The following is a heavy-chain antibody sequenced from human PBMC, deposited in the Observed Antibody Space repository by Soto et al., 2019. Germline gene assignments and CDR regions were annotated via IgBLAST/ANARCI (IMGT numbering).Heavy chain of an antibody. Sequence: EVQLVESGGGLVKPGGSLRLSCAASGFTFSSYSMNWVRQAPGKGLEWVSSISSSSSYIYYADSVKGRFTISRDNAKNSLYLQMNRLRGEDTAVYYCARAPYYYDSRGDWAYWGQGTLVTVSS. V-gene: IGHV3-21*01. CDR3: ARAPYYYDSRGDWAY. CDR1: GFTFSSYS. D-gene: IGHD3-22*01. J-gene: IGHJ4*02. CDR2: ISSSSSYI.